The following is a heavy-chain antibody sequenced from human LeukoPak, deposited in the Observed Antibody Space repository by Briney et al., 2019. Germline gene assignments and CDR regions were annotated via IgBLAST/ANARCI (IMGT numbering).Heavy chain of an antibody. Sequence: SSETLSLTCTVSGGSISSGGYYWSWIRQHPGKGLEWIGYIYYSGSTYYNPSLKSRVTISVDTSKNQFSLKLSSVTAADTAVYYCARDDVYWPSAFDIWGQGTMVTVSS. CDR2: IYYSGST. CDR1: GGSISSGGYY. CDR3: ARDDVYWPSAFDI. D-gene: IGHD2-8*02. V-gene: IGHV4-61*08. J-gene: IGHJ3*02.